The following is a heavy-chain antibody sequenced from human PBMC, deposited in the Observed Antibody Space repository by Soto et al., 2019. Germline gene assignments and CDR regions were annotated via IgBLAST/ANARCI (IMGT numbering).Heavy chain of an antibody. CDR1: GFTFSSYS. Sequence: GGSLRLSCAASGFTFSSYSMNWVRQAPGKGLEWVSSISSSSSYIYYADSVKGRFTISRDNAKNSLYLQMNSLRAEDTAVYYCARDVLGYCSGGSCYPADYWGQGTLVTVSS. CDR3: ARDVLGYCSGGSCYPADY. CDR2: ISSSSSYI. V-gene: IGHV3-21*01. D-gene: IGHD2-15*01. J-gene: IGHJ4*02.